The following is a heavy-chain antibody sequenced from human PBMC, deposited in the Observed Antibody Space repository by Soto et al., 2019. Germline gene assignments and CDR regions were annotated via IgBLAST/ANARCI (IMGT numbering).Heavy chain of an antibody. CDR1: GFTVSSNY. D-gene: IGHD6-6*01. V-gene: IGHV3-53*01. Sequence: PGGSLRLSCAASGFTVSSNYMSWVRQAPGKGLEWVSVIYSGGSTYYADSVKGRFTISRDNSKNTLYLQMNSLRAEDTAVYYCAAYSSSSWDYGMDVWGQGTPVTVSS. CDR2: IYSGGST. J-gene: IGHJ6*02. CDR3: AAYSSSSWDYGMDV.